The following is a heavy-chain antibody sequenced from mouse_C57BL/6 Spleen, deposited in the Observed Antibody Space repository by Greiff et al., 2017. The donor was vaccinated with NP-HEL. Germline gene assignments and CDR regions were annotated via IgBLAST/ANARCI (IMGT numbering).Heavy chain of an antibody. V-gene: IGHV2-2*01. Sequence: QVQLKQSGPGLVQPSQSLSITCTVSGFSLTSYGVHWVRQSPGKGLEWLGVIWSGGSTDYNAAFISRLSISKDNSKSQVFFKMNSLQADDTAIYYCAREEELNWYFDVWGTGTTVTVSS. CDR2: IWSGGST. CDR3: AREEELNWYFDV. J-gene: IGHJ1*03. CDR1: GFSLTSYG.